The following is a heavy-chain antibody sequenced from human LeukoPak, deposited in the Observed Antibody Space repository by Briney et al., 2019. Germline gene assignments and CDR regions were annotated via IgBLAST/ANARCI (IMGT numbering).Heavy chain of an antibody. CDR1: GFTFSSYA. J-gene: IGHJ4*02. CDR2: ISYDGSNK. Sequence: PGGYLRLSCAASGFTFSSYAMHWVRQAPGKGLEWVAVISYDGSNKYYADSVKGRFTISRGNSKNTLYLQMNSLRAEDTAVYYCARDGDYGSGSYGDYWGQGTLVTVSS. CDR3: ARDGDYGSGSYGDY. D-gene: IGHD3-10*01. V-gene: IGHV3-30*04.